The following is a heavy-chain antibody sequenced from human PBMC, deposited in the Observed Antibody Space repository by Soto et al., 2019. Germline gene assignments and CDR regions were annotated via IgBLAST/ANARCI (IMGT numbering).Heavy chain of an antibody. V-gene: IGHV1-3*01. J-gene: IGHJ5*02. D-gene: IGHD1-7*01. CDR1: GYTFTSYA. Sequence: ASVKVSCKASGYTFTSYAMHWARQAPGQRLEWMGWINAGNGNTKYSQKFQGRVTITRDTSASTAYMELSSLRSEDTAVYYCARDPWNYVSGWFDPWGQGTLVTVSS. CDR3: ARDPWNYVSGWFDP. CDR2: INAGNGNT.